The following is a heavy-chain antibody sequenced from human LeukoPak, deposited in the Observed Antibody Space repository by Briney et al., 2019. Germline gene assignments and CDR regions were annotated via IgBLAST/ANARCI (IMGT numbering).Heavy chain of an antibody. Sequence: GGSLRLSCAASGFTFSSYEMNWARQAPGKGLEWVSGINWNGGSTGYADSVKGRFTISRDNAKNSLYLQMNSLRAEDTAFYYCARVDRGQWLVRGVFDYWGQGTLVTVSS. CDR2: INWNGGST. J-gene: IGHJ4*02. CDR3: ARVDRGQWLVRGVFDY. V-gene: IGHV3-20*04. D-gene: IGHD6-19*01. CDR1: GFTFSSYE.